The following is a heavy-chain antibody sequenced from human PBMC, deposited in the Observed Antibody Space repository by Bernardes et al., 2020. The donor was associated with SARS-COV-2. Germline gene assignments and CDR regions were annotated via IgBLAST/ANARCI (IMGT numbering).Heavy chain of an antibody. CDR2: INSDGSRA. CDR1: GFIFTDYW. V-gene: IGHV3-74*01. CDR3: ARPEGPKGLSFDY. J-gene: IGHJ4*02. Sequence: GGSLRLSCEASGFIFTDYWMHWVRQAPGKGLVWVSRINSDGSRAEYADSVKGRFTISRDNAKNTVYLRMNSLRAEDTAVYYCARPEGPKGLSFDYWGQGTLVTVSS.